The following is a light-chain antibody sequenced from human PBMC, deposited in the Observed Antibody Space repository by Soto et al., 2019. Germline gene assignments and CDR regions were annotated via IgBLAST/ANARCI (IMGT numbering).Light chain of an antibody. Sequence: QSALTQPASVSGSPGQSITISCTGTSSDVGGYNYVSWYQQYPGKAPKLMIYEVNNRPSGVSNRFSGSKSGNTASLTISGLQPEDEADYYCSSYTTSSTYVFGTGTKVTVL. J-gene: IGLJ1*01. CDR3: SSYTTSSTYV. V-gene: IGLV2-14*01. CDR1: SSDVGGYNY. CDR2: EVN.